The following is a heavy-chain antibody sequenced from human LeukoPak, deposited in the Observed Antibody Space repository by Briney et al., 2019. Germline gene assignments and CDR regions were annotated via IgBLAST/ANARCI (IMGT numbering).Heavy chain of an antibody. V-gene: IGHV4-34*01. CDR2: INHSGST. CDR3: AWGVDHFDY. J-gene: IGHJ4*02. CDR1: GGSFSGYY. D-gene: IGHD2-21*01. Sequence: SETLSLTCAVYGGSFSGYYWSWIRQPPGKGLEWIGEINHSGSTNYNPSLKSRVTISVDTSKNRFSLKLSSVTAADTAVYYCAWGVDHFDYWGQGTLVTVSS.